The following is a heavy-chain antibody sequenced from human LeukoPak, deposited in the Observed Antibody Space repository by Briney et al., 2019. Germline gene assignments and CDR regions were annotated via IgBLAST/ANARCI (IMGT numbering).Heavy chain of an antibody. D-gene: IGHD3-22*01. V-gene: IGHV3-30*04. CDR2: ISNDGRNK. CDR3: ARGRYYHDSSGYYRGYYFDN. CDR1: GFTFSSYA. Sequence: GGSLRLSCAASGFTFSSYAMRWVRQAPGKGLEWVAVISNDGRNKYYADSVKGRFTISRDNSKNTLYLQMNSLRAEDTAVYYCARGRYYHDSSGYYRGYYFDNWGQGNLVTVSS. J-gene: IGHJ4*02.